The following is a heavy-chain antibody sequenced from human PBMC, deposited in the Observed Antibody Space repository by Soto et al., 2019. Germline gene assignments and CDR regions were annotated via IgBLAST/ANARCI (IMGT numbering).Heavy chain of an antibody. CDR1: GGSISTHY. V-gene: IGHV4-59*11. J-gene: IGHJ5*02. D-gene: IGHD3-10*01. CDR2: THYSGST. CDR3: ARESAGSGKNNWFDP. Sequence: QVQLRESGPGLVKPSETLSLICTVSGGSISTHYWSWIWQPPGKGLEWIGWTHYSGSTYYNPSLKSRVTMSVDTSRNQFLLHLNSVTAADTAVYYCARESAGSGKNNWFDPWGQGTLVTVSS.